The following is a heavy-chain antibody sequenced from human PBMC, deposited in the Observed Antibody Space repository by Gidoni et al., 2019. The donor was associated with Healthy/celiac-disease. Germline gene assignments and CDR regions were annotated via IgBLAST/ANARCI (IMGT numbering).Heavy chain of an antibody. CDR2: IIPIFGTA. Sequence: QVQLVQSGAEVKKPGSSVKVSCKASGGTFSSYAISWVRQAPGQGLEWMGGIIPIFGTANYAQKFQGRVTITADESTSTAYMELSSLRSEDTAVYYCARVGLAYYDSSGYYPIDYWGQGTLVTVSS. V-gene: IGHV1-69*01. CDR1: GGTFSSYA. D-gene: IGHD3-22*01. J-gene: IGHJ4*02. CDR3: ARVGLAYYDSSGYYPIDY.